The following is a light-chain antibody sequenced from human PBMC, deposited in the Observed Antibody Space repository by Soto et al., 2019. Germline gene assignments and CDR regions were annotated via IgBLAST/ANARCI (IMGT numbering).Light chain of an antibody. J-gene: IGLJ1*01. V-gene: IGLV2-14*01. CDR3: SSYTTSNTQV. CDR2: EVS. CDR1: SSDLGVYNY. Sequence: QSALTQPASVSGSPGQSITISCTGTSSDLGVYNYVSWYQQHPGKAPKLIIFEVSNRPSGVSNRFSASKSGNTASLTISGLQAEDEADYYCSSYTTSNTQVFGTGTKVNVL.